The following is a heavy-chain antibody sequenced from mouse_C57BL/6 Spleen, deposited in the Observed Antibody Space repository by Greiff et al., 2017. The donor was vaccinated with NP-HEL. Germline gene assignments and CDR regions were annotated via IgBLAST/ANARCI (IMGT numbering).Heavy chain of an antibody. J-gene: IGHJ2*01. Sequence: QVQLKESGAELVRPGASVTLSCKASGYTFTDYEMHWVKQTPVHGLEWIGAIDPETGGTAYNQKFKGKAILTADKSSSTAYMELRSLTSEDSAVYYCTRLEYYFDYWGQGTTLTVSS. CDR2: IDPETGGT. CDR3: TRLEYYFDY. CDR1: GYTFTDYE. V-gene: IGHV1-15*01.